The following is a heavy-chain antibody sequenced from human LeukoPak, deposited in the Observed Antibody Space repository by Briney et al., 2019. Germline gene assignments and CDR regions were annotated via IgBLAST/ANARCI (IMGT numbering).Heavy chain of an antibody. V-gene: IGHV1-18*01. J-gene: IGHJ4*02. CDR1: GYTFTSYG. Sequence: ASVKVSCKASGYTFTSYGIRWVRQAPGQGLEWMGWISAYNGNTNYAQKLQGRVTMTTDTSTSTAYMELRSLRSDDTAVYYCARDPFPYYYDSSGYYNYWGQGTLVTVSS. D-gene: IGHD3-22*01. CDR2: ISAYNGNT. CDR3: ARDPFPYYYDSSGYYNY.